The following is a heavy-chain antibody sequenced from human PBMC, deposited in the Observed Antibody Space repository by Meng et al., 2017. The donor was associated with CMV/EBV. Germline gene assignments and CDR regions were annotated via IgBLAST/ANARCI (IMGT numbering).Heavy chain of an antibody. D-gene: IGHD3-10*01. Sequence: LSLTCAASGFTFSSSWMSWVRQAPGKGLEWVANIKQDGSEKYYVDSVKGRFTISRDNAKNSLYLQMNSLRAEDTAVYYCARDGFSRDNTMVRGVIITVVHYYYGMDVWGQGTTVTVSS. CDR3: ARDGFSRDNTMVRGVIITVVHYYYGMDV. J-gene: IGHJ6*02. CDR2: IKQDGSEK. CDR1: GFTFSSSW. V-gene: IGHV3-7*01.